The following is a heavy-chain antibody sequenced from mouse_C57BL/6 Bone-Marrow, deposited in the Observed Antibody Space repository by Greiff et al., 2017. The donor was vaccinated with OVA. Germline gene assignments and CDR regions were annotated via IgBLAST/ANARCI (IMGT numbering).Heavy chain of an antibody. Sequence: QVQLQQSGAELARPGASVKLSCKASGYTFTSYGISWVKQRTGQGLEWIGAIYPRSGNTYYNEKFKGKATLTADKSSSTAYMELRSLTSEDSAVYFCARGRLRWFAYWGQGTLVTVSA. CDR2: IYPRSGNT. D-gene: IGHD2-2*01. CDR3: ARGRLRWFAY. V-gene: IGHV1-81*01. CDR1: GYTFTSYG. J-gene: IGHJ3*01.